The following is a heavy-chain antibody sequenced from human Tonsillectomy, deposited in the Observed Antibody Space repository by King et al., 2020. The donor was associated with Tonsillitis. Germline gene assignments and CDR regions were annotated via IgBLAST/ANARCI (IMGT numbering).Heavy chain of an antibody. D-gene: IGHD3-3*01. CDR1: GFTFSSYS. Sequence: VQLVESGGGLVKPGGSLRLSCAASGFTFSSYSMNWVRQAPGKGLEWVSSISSSSSYIYYADSVKGRFTISRDNAKNSLYLQMNSLRAEDTDVYYCARVIWDTIFGVVIHYYYYYGMDVWGQGTTVTVSS. CDR2: ISSSSSYI. J-gene: IGHJ6*02. V-gene: IGHV3-21*01. CDR3: ARVIWDTIFGVVIHYYYYYGMDV.